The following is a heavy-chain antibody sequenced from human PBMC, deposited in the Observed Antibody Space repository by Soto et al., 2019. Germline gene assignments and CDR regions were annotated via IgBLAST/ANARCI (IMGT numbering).Heavy chain of an antibody. CDR3: ARDGILGTTQGSWFDP. J-gene: IGHJ5*02. D-gene: IGHD1-26*01. Sequence: QVQLVQSGAEVKEPGASVKVSCKASGYTFASYGINWVRQAPGQGLEWLGWISGYNGNTKYAQKFQGRVTVTTDTATSTGYMELRSLRSDDTAVYYCARDGILGTTQGSWFDPWGQGPLVTVSS. V-gene: IGHV1-18*01. CDR1: GYTFASYG. CDR2: ISGYNGNT.